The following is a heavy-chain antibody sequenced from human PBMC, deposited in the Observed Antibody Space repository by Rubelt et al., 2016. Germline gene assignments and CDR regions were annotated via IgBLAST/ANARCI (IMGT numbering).Heavy chain of an antibody. Sequence: ISSSSYYWGWIRQAPGKGLEWIRSIDYSGSSYYNPSLKSRVTISVDSSKNQFSLKLSSVTAADTAVYYCAREGGSGYDSGFDIWGQGTMVTVSS. CDR2: IDYSGSS. CDR1: ISSSSYY. J-gene: IGHJ3*02. V-gene: IGHV4-39*02. CDR3: AREGGSGYDSGFDI. D-gene: IGHD5-12*01.